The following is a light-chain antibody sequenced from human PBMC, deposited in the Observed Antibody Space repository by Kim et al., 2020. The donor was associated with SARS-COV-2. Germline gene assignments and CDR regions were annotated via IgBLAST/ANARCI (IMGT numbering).Light chain of an antibody. V-gene: IGLV7-46*01. CDR2: DTD. Sequence: PGAPVTLTCGSTTESVTIHHYPFWFQQKPGQAPRTLIYDTDKRQSWTPTRFSGSLRGGEAALTLSSAQPEDEADYYCLLYYGGPRVFGGGTQLTVL. CDR3: LLYYGGPRV. CDR1: TESVTIHHY. J-gene: IGLJ3*02.